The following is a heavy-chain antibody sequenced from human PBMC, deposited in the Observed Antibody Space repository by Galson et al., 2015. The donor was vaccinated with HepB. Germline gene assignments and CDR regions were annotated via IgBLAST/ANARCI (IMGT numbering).Heavy chain of an antibody. J-gene: IGHJ6*02. Sequence: SVKVSCKASGGTFSSYAISWVRQAPGQGLEWMGGIIPIFGTANYAQKFQGRVTITADESTSTAYMELSSLRSEDTAVYYCARHPYSSGWYAGIYGMDVWGQGTTVTVSS. CDR2: IIPIFGTA. CDR3: ARHPYSSGWYAGIYGMDV. CDR1: GGTFSSYA. D-gene: IGHD6-19*01. V-gene: IGHV1-69*13.